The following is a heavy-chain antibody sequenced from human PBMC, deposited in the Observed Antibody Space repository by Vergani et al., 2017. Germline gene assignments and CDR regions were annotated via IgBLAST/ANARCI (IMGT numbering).Heavy chain of an antibody. J-gene: IGHJ6*03. CDR1: GFTVSSNY. D-gene: IGHD3-3*01. CDR3: ASRFTIPDYMDV. V-gene: IGHV3-66*02. CDR2: IYSGGST. Sequence: EVQLVESGGGLVQPGGSLRLSCAASGFTVSSNYMSWVRQAPGKGLEWVSVIYSGGSTYYADSVKGRFTISRDNYKNTLYLQMNSLRAEDTAVYYCASRFTIPDYMDVWGKGTTVTVSS.